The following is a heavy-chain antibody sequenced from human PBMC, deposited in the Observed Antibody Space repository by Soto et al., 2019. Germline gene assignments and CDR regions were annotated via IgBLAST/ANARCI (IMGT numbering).Heavy chain of an antibody. CDR2: INPDNGDT. CDR3: AKDPDYSNYAARVHYYYGMDV. J-gene: IGHJ6*02. D-gene: IGHD4-4*01. CDR1: GYTFTGHY. Sequence: GASVNVSCKASGYTFTGHYMHWVRQAPGQGLEWMGCINPDNGDTNYAQKSQGRVTMTRDTSISTAYMELSSLRAEDTAVYYCAKDPDYSNYAARVHYYYGMDVWGQGTTVTVS. V-gene: IGHV1-2*02.